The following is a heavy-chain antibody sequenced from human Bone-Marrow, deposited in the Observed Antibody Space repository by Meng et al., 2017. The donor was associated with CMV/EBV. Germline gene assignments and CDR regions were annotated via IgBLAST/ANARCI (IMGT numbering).Heavy chain of an antibody. CDR1: GGSFSGYY. CDR2: INHSGST. Sequence: SETLSLTCAVYGGSFSGYYWSWIRQPPGKGLEWIGEINHSGSTNYNPSLKSRVTISVDTSKNQFSLKLSSVTAADTAVYYCARETGDCSGTSCSFFDYWGQGTLVTV. CDR3: ARETGDCSGTSCSFFDY. D-gene: IGHD2-2*01. V-gene: IGHV4-34*01. J-gene: IGHJ4*02.